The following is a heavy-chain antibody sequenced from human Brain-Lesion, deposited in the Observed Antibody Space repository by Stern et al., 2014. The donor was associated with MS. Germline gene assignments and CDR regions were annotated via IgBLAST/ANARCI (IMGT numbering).Heavy chain of an antibody. CDR1: GFSFSSFG. D-gene: IGHD3-16*01. Sequence: VQLLESGGGVVQPGRPLRLSCAASGFSFSSFGMHWVRQAPGKGLEWVALISYDGSKDYAEAVKGGFAISRENSKNKMYLQMNSLRAEDPALYFCSKDPQFLTFFFDLWGQGSLVTVSS. J-gene: IGHJ4*02. CDR2: ISYDGSK. V-gene: IGHV3-30*18. CDR3: SKDPQFLTFFFDL.